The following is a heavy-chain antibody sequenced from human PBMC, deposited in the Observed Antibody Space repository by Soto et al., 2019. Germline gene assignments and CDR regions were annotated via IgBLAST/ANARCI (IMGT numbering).Heavy chain of an antibody. D-gene: IGHD3-22*01. V-gene: IGHV4-59*08. CDR3: ARLRRDYYYDSSGPVDY. CDR2: IYYSGST. CDR1: GGSISSYY. J-gene: IGHJ4*02. Sequence: SETLSLTCTVSGGSISSYYWSWIRQPPGKGLEWIGYIYYSGSTNYNPSLKSRVTISVDTSKNQFSLKLSSVTAADTAVYYCARLRRDYYYDSSGPVDYWGQGTLVTVSS.